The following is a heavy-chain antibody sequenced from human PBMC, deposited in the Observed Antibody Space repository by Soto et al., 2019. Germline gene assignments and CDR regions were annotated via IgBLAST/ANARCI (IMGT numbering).Heavy chain of an antibody. CDR2: IGKSGSDR. Sequence: EVKLVESGGGLVQPGGSLRISCKVSGFMFSDYAMTWVRQAPGKGLEWVSRIGKSGSDRDYADSVKGRFTISRDNSENTVYLQMDSLKVEDTALYFCMKVRDYWGQGTQVTVS. V-gene: IGHV3-23*04. CDR3: MKVRDY. CDR1: GFMFSDYA. J-gene: IGHJ4*02.